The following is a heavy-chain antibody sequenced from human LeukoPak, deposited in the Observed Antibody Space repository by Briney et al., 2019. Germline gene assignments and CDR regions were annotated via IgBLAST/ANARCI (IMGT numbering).Heavy chain of an antibody. D-gene: IGHD2-15*01. CDR3: ARDGEAATDGYMDV. V-gene: IGHV3-30-3*01. CDR1: GFTFSSYA. CDR2: ISYDGSNK. Sequence: PGRSLRLSCAAPGFTFSSYAMHWVRQAPGKGLEWVAVISYDGSNKYYADSVKGRFTISRDNSKNTLYLQMNSLRAEDTAVYYCARDGEAATDGYMDVWGKGTTVTVSS. J-gene: IGHJ6*03.